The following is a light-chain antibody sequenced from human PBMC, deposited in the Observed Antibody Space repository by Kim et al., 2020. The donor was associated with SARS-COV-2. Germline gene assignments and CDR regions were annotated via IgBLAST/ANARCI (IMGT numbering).Light chain of an antibody. CDR2: LAS. CDR1: ENIGTW. Sequence: SASVGDRVTITCRASENIGTWLAWYQQKPGRAHSLLIYLASTLESGVPSRFSGTGSGTEFSLSITSLQPDDFATYYCQHYSRFPYTFGQGTKLEIK. V-gene: IGKV1-5*03. CDR3: QHYSRFPYT. J-gene: IGKJ2*01.